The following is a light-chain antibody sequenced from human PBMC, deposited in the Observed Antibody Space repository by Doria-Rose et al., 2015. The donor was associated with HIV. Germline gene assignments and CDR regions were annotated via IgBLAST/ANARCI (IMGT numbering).Light chain of an antibody. Sequence: QSPTFLSASVGVRVTITCRASQGISRYLAWYQQKPGKAPTLLIFGASTLQSGVPSRFSGSGSGTEFTLTISSLQPEDFATYYCQQFDSFPRTFGQGTKVELK. V-gene: IGKV1-9*01. CDR2: GAS. J-gene: IGKJ1*01. CDR1: QGISRY. CDR3: QQFDSFPRT.